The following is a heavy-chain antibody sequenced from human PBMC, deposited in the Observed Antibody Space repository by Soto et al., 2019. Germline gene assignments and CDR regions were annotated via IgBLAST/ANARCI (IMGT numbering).Heavy chain of an antibody. Sequence: GGSLRLSCAASGFTFSGSAMHWVRQASGKGLEWVGRIRSKANSYATAYAASVKGRFTISRDDSKNTAYLQMNSLKTEDTAVYYCTRHGPREGDYDLHGMDVWGQGTTVTVSS. CDR3: TRHGPREGDYDLHGMDV. CDR2: IRSKANSYAT. V-gene: IGHV3-73*01. D-gene: IGHD4-17*01. J-gene: IGHJ6*02. CDR1: GFTFSGSA.